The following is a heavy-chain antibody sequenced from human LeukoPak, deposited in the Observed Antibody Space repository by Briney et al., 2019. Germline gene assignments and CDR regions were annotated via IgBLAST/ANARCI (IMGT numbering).Heavy chain of an antibody. CDR2: IYSGGST. D-gene: IGHD3-10*01. CDR3: AKSYSVIDHYGGA. J-gene: IGHJ5*02. Sequence: GGSLRLSCAASGFRVTGHYMNWVCQAPGKGLEWVSTIYSGGSTYYAESVKGRFTISRDNSKNTVYPQMNSLRVEDAAVYHCAKSYSVIDHYGGAWGQGTLVTVSS. CDR1: GFRVTGHY. V-gene: IGHV3-53*05.